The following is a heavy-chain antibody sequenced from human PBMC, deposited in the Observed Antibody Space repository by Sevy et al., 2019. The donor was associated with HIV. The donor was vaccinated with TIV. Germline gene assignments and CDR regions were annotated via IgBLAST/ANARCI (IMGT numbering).Heavy chain of an antibody. Sequence: GGSLRLSCAASGFSISGYTMNWVRQAPGKGLEWVSSISSGGSFIYYADSLKGGFTISRDNARNLQHLQMNSLRVEYTAGDYSARVCLGDCSGTNCAPNDYWGQGTLVTVSS. D-gene: IGHD2-2*01. CDR1: GFSISGYT. V-gene: IGHV3-21*01. J-gene: IGHJ4*02. CDR2: ISSGGSFI. CDR3: ARVCLGDCSGTNCAPNDY.